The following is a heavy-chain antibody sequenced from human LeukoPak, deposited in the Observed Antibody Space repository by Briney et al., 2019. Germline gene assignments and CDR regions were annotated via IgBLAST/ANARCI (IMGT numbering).Heavy chain of an antibody. CDR2: IYSGGST. Sequence: PGGSLRLSCAASGVTISSNYMSWVRQTPGKGREWGSVIYSGGSTYYADSVKGRFTISRDRSKNTLYLQMNNLRAEDTAVYYCTRICGYYYCGMDVWGQGTTVTVSS. V-gene: IGHV3-53*01. CDR3: TRICGYYYCGMDV. CDR1: GVTISSNY. J-gene: IGHJ6*02.